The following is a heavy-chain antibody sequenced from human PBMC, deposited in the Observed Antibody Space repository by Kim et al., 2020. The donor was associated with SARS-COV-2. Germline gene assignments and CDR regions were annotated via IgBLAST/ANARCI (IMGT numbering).Heavy chain of an antibody. D-gene: IGHD6-13*01. CDR1: GFTFNSFG. CDR3: AKDVAAAYGMDV. V-gene: IGHV3-30*18. Sequence: GGSLRLSCAASGFTFNSFGLHWVRQAPGKGLEWLAVISFDGSVKFYTDSVKGRFTISRDNSNNILYLQMNGLRAEDTAVYYCAKDVAAAYGMDVWGQGTT. CDR2: ISFDGSVK. J-gene: IGHJ6*02.